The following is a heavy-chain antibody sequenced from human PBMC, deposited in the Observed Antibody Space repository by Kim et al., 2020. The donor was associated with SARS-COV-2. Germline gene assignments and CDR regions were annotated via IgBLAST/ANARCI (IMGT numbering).Heavy chain of an antibody. V-gene: IGHV4-31*03. D-gene: IGHD3-16*02. J-gene: IGHJ4*02. CDR1: GGSISSGGYY. CDR2: IYYSGST. Sequence: SETLSLTCTVSGGSISSGGYYWSWIRQHPGKGLEWIGYIYYSGSTYYNPSLKSRVTISVDTSKNQFSLKLSSVTAADTAVYYCARTSYDYVWGSYRYYFDYWGQGTLVTVSS. CDR3: ARTSYDYVWGSYRYYFDY.